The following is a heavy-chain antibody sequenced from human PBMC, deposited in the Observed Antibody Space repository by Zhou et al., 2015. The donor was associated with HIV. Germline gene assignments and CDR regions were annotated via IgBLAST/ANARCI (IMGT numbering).Heavy chain of an antibody. J-gene: IGHJ4*02. CDR3: ASRIVVVPAALDY. Sequence: QVQLVQSGAEVKKPGASVKVSCKASGYTFTSYAISWVRQAPGQGLEWMGGIIPIFGTANYAQKFQGRVTITADESTSTAYMELSSLRSEDTAVYYCASRIVVVPAALDYWGQGTLVTVSS. V-gene: IGHV1-69*13. CDR1: GYTFTSYA. CDR2: IIPIFGTA. D-gene: IGHD2-2*01.